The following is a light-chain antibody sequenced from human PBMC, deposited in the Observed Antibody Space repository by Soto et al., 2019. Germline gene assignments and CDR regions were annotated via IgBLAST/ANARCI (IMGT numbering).Light chain of an antibody. Sequence: DIQMTQSPSSVSASVVYRVTISCRASEDINSRLAWYQQKPGNAPKLLIYAAFILQSGVPSRFSGYGSGTDFTLSISSLQPEDFATYYCQQADSFPITFGQGTRLEI. CDR1: EDINSR. CDR2: AAF. J-gene: IGKJ5*01. CDR3: QQADSFPIT. V-gene: IGKV1-12*01.